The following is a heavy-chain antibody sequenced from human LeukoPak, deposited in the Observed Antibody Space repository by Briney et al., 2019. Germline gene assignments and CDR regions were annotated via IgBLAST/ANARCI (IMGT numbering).Heavy chain of an antibody. Sequence: ASVKVSCKASGGTFSSYAISWVRQSPGQGLEWMGRIIPIFGTANYAQKFQGRVTITTDESTRTAYMELSSLRSEDTAVYYCAREAAMGDYYYYYMDVWGKGTTVTVSS. CDR2: IIPIFGTA. D-gene: IGHD5-18*01. J-gene: IGHJ6*03. CDR1: GGTFSSYA. V-gene: IGHV1-69*05. CDR3: AREAAMGDYYYYYMDV.